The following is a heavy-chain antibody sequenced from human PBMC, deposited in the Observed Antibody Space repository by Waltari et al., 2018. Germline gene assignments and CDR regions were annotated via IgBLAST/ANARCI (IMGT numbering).Heavy chain of an antibody. D-gene: IGHD1-26*01. CDR1: GGSINSGYYY. Sequence: QLQLQESGPGLLKPSETLSLTCSVSGGSINSGYYYWVRIRQPPGKGLEWIGSLYSYGKPYYSPSLKSRVTISVDTFRNEFSLKLTSATAADTAVYYCARRPASGDPALTDDYWGQGTLVTVSS. CDR2: LYSYGKP. J-gene: IGHJ4*02. V-gene: IGHV4-39*01. CDR3: ARRPASGDPALTDDY.